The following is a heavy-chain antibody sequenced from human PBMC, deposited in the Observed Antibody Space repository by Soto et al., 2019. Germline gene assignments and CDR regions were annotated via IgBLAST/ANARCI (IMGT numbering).Heavy chain of an antibody. CDR3: ARKPKYSSRRWFDP. CDR1: GGSFSGYY. Sequence: QVQLQQWGAGLLKPSETLSLTCAVYGGSFSGYYWSWIRQPPGKGLEWIGEINHSGSTNYNPSLKSRVTISVDTSKNQFSLKLSSVTAADTAVYYCARKPKYSSRRWFDPWGQGTLVTVSS. V-gene: IGHV4-34*01. CDR2: INHSGST. D-gene: IGHD4-4*01. J-gene: IGHJ5*02.